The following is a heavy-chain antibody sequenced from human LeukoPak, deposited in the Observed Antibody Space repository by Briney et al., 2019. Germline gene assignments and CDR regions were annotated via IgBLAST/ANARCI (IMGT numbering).Heavy chain of an antibody. CDR2: INPSGGST. V-gene: IGHV1-46*01. Sequence: ASVKVSCTASGYTFTSYYMHWVRQAPGQGLEWMGIINPSGGSTSYAQKFQGRVTMTRDTSTSTVYMELSSLRSEDTAVYYCARSDNMERTRTLWFGESFNWFDPWGQGTLVTVSS. CDR1: GYTFTSYY. D-gene: IGHD3-10*01. CDR3: ARSDNMERTRTLWFGESFNWFDP. J-gene: IGHJ5*02.